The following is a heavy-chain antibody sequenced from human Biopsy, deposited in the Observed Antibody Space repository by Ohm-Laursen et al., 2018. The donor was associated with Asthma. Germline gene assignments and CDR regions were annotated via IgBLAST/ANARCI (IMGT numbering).Heavy chain of an antibody. V-gene: IGHV1-18*01. Sequence: SVKVSCNTSGYTFNSAGITWVRQAPGQCLEWMGWISVYNGNTKVAQKFQDRVTMITLSSTSTAYMELRCLRSHDTAVYFCVRGVGCSHYYGRDGWGRGTTGTVS. J-gene: IGHJ6*02. CDR2: ISVYNGNT. CDR1: GYTFNSAG. D-gene: IGHD1-26*01. CDR3: VRGVGCSHYYGRDG.